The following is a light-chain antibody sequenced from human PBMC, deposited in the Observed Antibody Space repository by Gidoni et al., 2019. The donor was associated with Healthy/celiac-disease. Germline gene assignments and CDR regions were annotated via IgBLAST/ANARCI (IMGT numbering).Light chain of an antibody. Sequence: VLTQSPATLSLSPGEGATLSCRASQSVSSYLAWYQQKPGQAPRLLIYDASNRATGIPARFSGSGSGTDFPLTISSLEPEDFAVYYCQQRSNWPPVYTFGQGTKLEIK. CDR2: DAS. J-gene: IGKJ2*01. V-gene: IGKV3-11*01. CDR1: QSVSSY. CDR3: QQRSNWPPVYT.